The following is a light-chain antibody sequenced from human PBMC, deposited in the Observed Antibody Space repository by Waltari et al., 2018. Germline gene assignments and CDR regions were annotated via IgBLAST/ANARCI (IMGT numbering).Light chain of an antibody. CDR2: DAS. CDR3: QQYDDWS. CDR1: QSVTTN. J-gene: IGKJ2*01. Sequence: EIVLTQSPATLSVSPGGRATISCRASQSVTTNLAWYQQRPGQAPSLLIYDASTRATGVPARFSGSGSGTEFTLTISSLQSTDFAVYYCQQYDDWSFGQGTKLEIK. V-gene: IGKV3-15*01.